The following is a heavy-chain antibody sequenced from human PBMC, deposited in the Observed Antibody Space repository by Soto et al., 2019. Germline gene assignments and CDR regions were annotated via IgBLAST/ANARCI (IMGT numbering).Heavy chain of an antibody. J-gene: IGHJ6*02. Sequence: QVQLVQSGAEVKKPGSSVTVSCKTSGGTFSKDAINWVRQAPGQGLEWMGLLIPVFGSPIYAQKFQGRIRITADESTSTAFMDPSSLRSEDTAVYYCTRVLGYTSAPGKTSFSAMDVWGQGTTVSVSS. CDR3: TRVLGYTSAPGKTSFSAMDV. CDR2: LIPVFGSP. D-gene: IGHD2-2*01. V-gene: IGHV1-69*01. CDR1: GGTFSKDA.